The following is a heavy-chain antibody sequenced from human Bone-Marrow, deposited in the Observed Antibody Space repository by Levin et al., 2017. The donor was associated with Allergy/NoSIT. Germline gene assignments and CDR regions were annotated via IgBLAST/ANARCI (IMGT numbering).Heavy chain of an antibody. V-gene: IGHV3-64*02. CDR3: ARDLSPHSDYDFWSGYPISPLGY. J-gene: IGHJ4*02. CDR2: ISSNGGST. D-gene: IGHD3-3*01. CDR1: GFTFSSYA. Sequence: LSLTCAASGFTFSSYAMHWVRQAPGKGLEYVSAISSNGGSTYYADSVKGRFTISRDNSKNTLYLQMGSLRAEDMAVYYCARDLSPHSDYDFWSGYPISPLGYWGQGTLVTVSS.